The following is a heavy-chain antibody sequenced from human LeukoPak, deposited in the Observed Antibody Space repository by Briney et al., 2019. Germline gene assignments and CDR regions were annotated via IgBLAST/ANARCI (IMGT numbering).Heavy chain of an antibody. Sequence: GRSLRLSCAASGFTFSNYGMHWVRQAPGKGLEWVAVISYDGSNKYYSDSVKGRFTISRDNSKNTLYLQMNSLRAEDTGVYYCAKDSCSSTSCYEDFWGQGTPVTVSS. V-gene: IGHV3-30*18. J-gene: IGHJ4*02. CDR2: ISYDGSNK. CDR3: AKDSCSSTSCYEDF. D-gene: IGHD2-2*01. CDR1: GFTFSNYG.